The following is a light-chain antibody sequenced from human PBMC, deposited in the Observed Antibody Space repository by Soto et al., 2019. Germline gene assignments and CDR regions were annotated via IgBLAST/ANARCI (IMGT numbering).Light chain of an antibody. CDR3: QQYGTSPT. J-gene: IGKJ1*01. Sequence: EIVMTQSPATLSVSPGERATLSCRASQTVRSNYLAWYQQIPGQAPRLLIYGASSRATGIPDRFSGSGSGTDFTLTISRLEPEDFAVYYCQQYGTSPTFGQGTRVEVK. CDR2: GAS. V-gene: IGKV3-20*01. CDR1: QTVRSNY.